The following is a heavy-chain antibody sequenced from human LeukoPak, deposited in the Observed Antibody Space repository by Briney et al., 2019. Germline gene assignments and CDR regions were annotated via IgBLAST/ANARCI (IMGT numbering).Heavy chain of an antibody. CDR1: GGPISSSSYY. CDR3: ARHSRFPPDY. J-gene: IGHJ4*02. Sequence: SETLSLTCTVSGGPISSSSYYWGWIRQPPGKGLEWIGSIYYSGSTYYNPSLKSRVTISVDTSKNQLSLKVNSVTAADTAVYYCARHSRFPPDYWGQGTLVTVSS. V-gene: IGHV4-39*01. CDR2: IYYSGST.